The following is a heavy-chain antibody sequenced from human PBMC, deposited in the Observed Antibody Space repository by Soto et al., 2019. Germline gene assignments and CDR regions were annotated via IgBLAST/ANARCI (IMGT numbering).Heavy chain of an antibody. CDR3: ARDRGSYGYYYGMDV. CDR1: GFTFSSYA. V-gene: IGHV3-23*01. CDR2: ISGSGGST. J-gene: IGHJ6*02. D-gene: IGHD5-18*01. Sequence: PGGSLILSFAASGFTFSSYAISWVRQAPGKGLEWVSAISGSGGSTYYADSVKGRFTISRDNSKNTLYLQMSSLRAEDTAVYYCARDRGSYGYYYGMDVWGQGTTVTVSS.